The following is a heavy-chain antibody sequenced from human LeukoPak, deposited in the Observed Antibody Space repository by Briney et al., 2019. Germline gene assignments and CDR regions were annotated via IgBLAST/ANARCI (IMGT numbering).Heavy chain of an antibody. CDR2: FRNDGSGK. V-gene: IGHV3-30*02. CDR1: GFPYRNYG. Sequence: GSLRLSCAASGFPYRNYGMHWVRRAPGKGLEWVTFFRNDGSGKYYAASVRGRFTIPRDDSKKALYLQMNSLIAEDTAVYHCVQDRDWGFGYWGRGTLVTVSS. CDR3: VQDRDWGFGY. D-gene: IGHD7-27*01. J-gene: IGHJ4*02.